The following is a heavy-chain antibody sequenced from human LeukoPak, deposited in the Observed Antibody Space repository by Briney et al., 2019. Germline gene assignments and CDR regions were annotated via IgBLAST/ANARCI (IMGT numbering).Heavy chain of an antibody. CDR3: ARDTLFCSGGYCYHDI. J-gene: IGHJ3*02. CDR1: GFTFSSYA. Sequence: AGGSLRLSCAASGFTFSSYAMHWVRQAPGKGLEYVSGISSNGGRTYYANSVKGRFTISRDNAKNTMYLQMNSLRAEDTAVYYCARDTLFCSGGYCYHDIWGQGTMVTVSS. D-gene: IGHD2-15*01. V-gene: IGHV3-64*01. CDR2: ISSNGGRT.